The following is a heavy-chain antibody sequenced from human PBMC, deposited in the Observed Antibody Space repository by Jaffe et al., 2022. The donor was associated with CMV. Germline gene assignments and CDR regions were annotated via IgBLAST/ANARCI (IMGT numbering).Heavy chain of an antibody. J-gene: IGHJ3*02. D-gene: IGHD3-22*01. CDR2: IIPILGIA. Sequence: QVQLVQSGAEVKKPGSSVKVSCKASGGTFSSYAISWVRQAPGQGLEWMGRIIPILGIANYAQKFQGRVTITADKSTSTAYMELSSLRSEDTAVYYCARDRDYYDSSGSPLQGAFDIWGQGTMVTVSS. CDR1: GGTFSSYA. CDR3: ARDRDYYDSSGSPLQGAFDI. V-gene: IGHV1-69*09.